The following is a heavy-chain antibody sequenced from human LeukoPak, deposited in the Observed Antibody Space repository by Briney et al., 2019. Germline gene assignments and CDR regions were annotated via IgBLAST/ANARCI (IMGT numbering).Heavy chain of an antibody. CDR3: ARACHLVVVTAEGAFFDP. Sequence: GASVKVSCKASGYRFTSYGIGWVRQAPGQGLEWVGWISIYNGKTYYAQSLQDRVTMTTDTSTNTVYMELRSLKSEDTAVYYCARACHLVVVTAEGAFFDPWSQGTLVTVSS. CDR2: ISIYNGKT. V-gene: IGHV1-18*01. D-gene: IGHD2-21*02. J-gene: IGHJ5*02. CDR1: GYRFTSYG.